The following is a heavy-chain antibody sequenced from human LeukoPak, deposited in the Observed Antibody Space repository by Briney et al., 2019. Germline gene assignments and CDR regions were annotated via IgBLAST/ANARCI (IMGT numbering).Heavy chain of an antibody. V-gene: IGHV1-2*02. CDR2: INPNSDAT. CDR3: ARDNSVEDTAWWFDP. CDR1: GYTFIGHY. J-gene: IGHJ5*02. Sequence: ASVKVSCKASGYTFIGHYIHWVRQAPGQGLEGMGWINPNSDATKYSQKFQGRVTMTRDTSTSTDYMELSSLRSEDTAVYYCARDNSVEDTAWWFDPWGQGTLVTVSS. D-gene: IGHD4-23*01.